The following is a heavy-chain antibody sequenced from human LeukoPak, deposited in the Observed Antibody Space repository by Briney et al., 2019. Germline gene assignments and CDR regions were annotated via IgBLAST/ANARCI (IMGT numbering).Heavy chain of an antibody. CDR2: ISGSGGIT. CDR1: GFLFRTYG. Sequence: GGSLRLSCVGSGFLFRTYGMSWVRQAPGKGLEWVSGISGSGGITYYADSVKGRFTISRDNSKNTLHLQMNSLRAEDTALYYCAKGYCSNGVCYTDYWGQGTLVTVSS. D-gene: IGHD2-8*01. V-gene: IGHV3-23*01. J-gene: IGHJ4*02. CDR3: AKGYCSNGVCYTDY.